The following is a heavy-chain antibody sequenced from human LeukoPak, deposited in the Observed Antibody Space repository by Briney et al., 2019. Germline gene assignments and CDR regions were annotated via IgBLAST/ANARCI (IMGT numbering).Heavy chain of an antibody. Sequence: SETLSLTCAVSGYSSSSGYYWGWVRQPPGKGLEWIGSIYDGGSTYYNPPLKSRVTISVDTSKNQFSLKLSSVTAADTAVYYCARLQWELPTSFDYWGQGTLVTVSS. D-gene: IGHD1-26*01. J-gene: IGHJ4*02. CDR3: ARLQWELPTSFDY. CDR2: IYDGGST. V-gene: IGHV4-38-2*01. CDR1: GYSSSSGYY.